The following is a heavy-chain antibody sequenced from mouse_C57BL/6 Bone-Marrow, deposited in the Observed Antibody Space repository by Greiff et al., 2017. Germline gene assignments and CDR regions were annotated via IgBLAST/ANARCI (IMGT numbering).Heavy chain of an antibody. CDR2: ISSGGSYT. CDR1: GFTFSSYG. D-gene: IGHD2-3*01. CDR3: ARGWLLFAY. Sequence: EVKLMESGGDLVKPGGSLKLSCAASGFTFSSYGMSWVRQTPDKRLEWVATISSGGSYTYYPDSVKGRFTISRDNAKNTLDLQMSSLKSEDTAMYYCARGWLLFAYWGQGTLVTVSA. J-gene: IGHJ3*01. V-gene: IGHV5-6*02.